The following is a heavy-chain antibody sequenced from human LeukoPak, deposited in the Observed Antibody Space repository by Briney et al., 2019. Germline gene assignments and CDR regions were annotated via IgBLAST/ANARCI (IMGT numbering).Heavy chain of an antibody. D-gene: IGHD3-10*01. CDR1: GGSISSTTW. Sequence: PSETLSLTCTVSGGSISSTTWWSWVRQPPGKGLEWIGEISLSWNTNYNPSLKSRVTMSVDKSKNQFSLKLSSVTAADTAVYYCARRIGVQQRYGSGYYMDVWGKGTSVTISS. CDR2: ISLSWNT. V-gene: IGHV4-4*02. CDR3: ARRIGVQQRYGSGYYMDV. J-gene: IGHJ6*03.